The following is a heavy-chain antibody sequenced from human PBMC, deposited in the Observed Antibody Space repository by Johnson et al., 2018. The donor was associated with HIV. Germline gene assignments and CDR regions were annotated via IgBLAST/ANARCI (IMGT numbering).Heavy chain of an antibody. D-gene: IGHD2-8*01. CDR2: IYSGGST. V-gene: IGHV3-66*01. CDR3: ARGDCTNGVCPPPRRDAFDI. Sequence: VQLVESGGGVVQPGRSLRLSCAASGFTVSSNYMSWVRQAPGKGLEWVSVIYSGGSTYYADSVKGRFTISRDNSKNSLYLQMNSLRAEDTAVYYCARGDCTNGVCPPPRRDAFDIWGQGTMVTVSS. CDR1: GFTVSSNY. J-gene: IGHJ3*02.